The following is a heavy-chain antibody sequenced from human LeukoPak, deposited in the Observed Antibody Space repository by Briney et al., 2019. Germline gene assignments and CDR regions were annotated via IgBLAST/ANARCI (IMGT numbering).Heavy chain of an antibody. Sequence: PGGSLRLSCAASGFTFSDYYMSWIRQAPGKGLEWVSYISSSGSTIYYADSVKGRFTISRDNAKNSLYLQMNSLRAEDTAVYYCARDWSYTAMVRGAPFDYWGQGTLVTVSS. CDR3: ARDWSYTAMVRGAPFDY. CDR1: GFTFSDYY. J-gene: IGHJ4*02. CDR2: ISSSGSTI. V-gene: IGHV3-11*01. D-gene: IGHD5-18*01.